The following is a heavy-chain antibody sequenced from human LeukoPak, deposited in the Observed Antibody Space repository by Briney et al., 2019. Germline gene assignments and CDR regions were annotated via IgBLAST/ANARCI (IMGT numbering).Heavy chain of an antibody. CDR1: GFTFSSYS. Sequence: GGSLRLSCAASGFTFSSYSMSWVRQAPGKGLEWVSSISSSSSYIYYADSVKGRFTSSRDNAKNSLYLQMNSLRAEDTAVYYCARSLETYYDYVWESYRFDYGGQGTLVTVSS. V-gene: IGHV3-21*01. CDR3: ARSLETYYDYVWESYRFDY. J-gene: IGHJ4*02. CDR2: ISSSSSYI. D-gene: IGHD3-16*02.